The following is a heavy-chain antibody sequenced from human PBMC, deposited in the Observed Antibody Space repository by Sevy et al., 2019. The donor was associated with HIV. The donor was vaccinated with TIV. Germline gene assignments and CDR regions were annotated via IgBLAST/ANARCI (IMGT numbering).Heavy chain of an antibody. D-gene: IGHD2-2*01. J-gene: IGHJ6*02. Sequence: ASVKVSCKASGGTFSSYAISWVRQARGQGLEWMGGIIPIFGTANYAQKFQGRVTITADESTSTAYMELSSLGSEDTAVYYCARCAVVVPAATYYYYGMDVWGQGTTVTVSS. CDR3: ARCAVVVPAATYYYYGMDV. CDR1: GGTFSSYA. V-gene: IGHV1-69*13. CDR2: IIPIFGTA.